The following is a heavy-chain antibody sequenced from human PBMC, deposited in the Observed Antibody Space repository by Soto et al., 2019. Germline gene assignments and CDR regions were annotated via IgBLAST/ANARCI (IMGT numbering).Heavy chain of an antibody. Sequence: ASVKVSCKASGYTFTSYDINWVRQATGQGLEWMGWMNPNSGNTGYAQKFQGRVTMTRNTSISTAYMELSSLRSEDTAVYYCARGYYYYDSSALPMAFDYWGQGTLVTVSS. CDR3: ARGYYYYDSSALPMAFDY. J-gene: IGHJ4*02. CDR1: GYTFTSYD. CDR2: MNPNSGNT. D-gene: IGHD3-22*01. V-gene: IGHV1-8*01.